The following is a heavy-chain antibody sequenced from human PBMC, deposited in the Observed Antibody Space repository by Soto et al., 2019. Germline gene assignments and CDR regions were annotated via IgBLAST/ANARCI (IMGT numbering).Heavy chain of an antibody. Sequence: ASVKVSCKASGGTFSSYAISWVRQAPGQGLEWMGGIIPIFGTANYAQKFQGRVTITADESTSTAYMELSSLRSEDTAVYYCARGLSSGRNNWFDPWGQGTLVTVSS. V-gene: IGHV1-69*13. CDR1: GGTFSSYA. CDR3: ARGLSSGRNNWFDP. CDR2: IIPIFGTA. D-gene: IGHD6-19*01. J-gene: IGHJ5*02.